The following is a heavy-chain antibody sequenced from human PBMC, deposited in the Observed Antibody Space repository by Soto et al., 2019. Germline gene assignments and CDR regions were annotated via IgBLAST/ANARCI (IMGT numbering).Heavy chain of an antibody. Sequence: GGSLRLSCAASGFTFSSYAMSWARQAPGKGLEWVSAISGSGGSTYYADSVKGRFTISRDNSKNTLYLQMNSLRAEDTAVYYCANSLQRYSSSSLFDYWGQAPLLTVSS. CDR3: ANSLQRYSSSSLFDY. CDR2: ISGSGGST. CDR1: GFTFSSYA. V-gene: IGHV3-23*01. J-gene: IGHJ4*02. D-gene: IGHD6-6*01.